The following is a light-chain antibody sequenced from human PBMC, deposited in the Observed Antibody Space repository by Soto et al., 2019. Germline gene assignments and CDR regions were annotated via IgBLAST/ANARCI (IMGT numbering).Light chain of an antibody. CDR3: QKYNRAPRT. V-gene: IGKV1-27*01. CDR2: GAS. Sequence: DIQMTQSPSAMSASVGDRVTITCRASQGIGNYLAWYQQKPGKVPKLLIYGASTLQSGVPSRFSGSGSGTDFTLTISSLRPEDFATYYCQKYNRAPRTFGPGTKVDIK. CDR1: QGIGNY. J-gene: IGKJ1*01.